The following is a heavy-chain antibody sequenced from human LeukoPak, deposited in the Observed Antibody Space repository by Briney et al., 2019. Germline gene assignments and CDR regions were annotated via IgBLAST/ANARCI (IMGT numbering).Heavy chain of an antibody. CDR1: GFTFSSCG. J-gene: IGHJ4*02. Sequence: TGGSLRLSCAASGFTFSSCGMHWVRQAPGNGLEWVAFIRYDGSNKYYADSVKGRFTISRDNSKNTLYLQMNSLRAEDTAVYYCAKDLLEYYYGSGSYTYFDYWGQGTLVTVSS. CDR2: IRYDGSNK. D-gene: IGHD3-10*01. V-gene: IGHV3-30*02. CDR3: AKDLLEYYYGSGSYTYFDY.